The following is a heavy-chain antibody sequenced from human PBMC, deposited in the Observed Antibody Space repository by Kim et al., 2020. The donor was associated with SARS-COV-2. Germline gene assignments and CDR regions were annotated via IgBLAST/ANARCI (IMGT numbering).Heavy chain of an antibody. J-gene: IGHJ6*02. V-gene: IGHV3-53*01. CDR3: ARDWGWRVVAAKSLAVGEIYGMDV. CDR1: GFTVSSNY. D-gene: IGHD2-15*01. CDR2: IYSGGST. Sequence: GGSLRLSCAASGFTVSSNYMSWVRQAPGKGLEWVSVIYSGGSTYYADSVKGRFTISRDNSKNTLYLQMNSLRAEDTAVYYCARDWGWRVVAAKSLAVGEIYGMDVWGQGTTVTVSS.